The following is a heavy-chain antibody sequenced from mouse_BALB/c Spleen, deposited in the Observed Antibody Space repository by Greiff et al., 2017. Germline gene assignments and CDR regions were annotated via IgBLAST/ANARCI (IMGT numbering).Heavy chain of an antibody. D-gene: IGHD2-3*01. V-gene: IGHV14-3*02. J-gene: IGHJ2*01. CDR3: ADGSFFDY. CDR2: IDPANGNT. Sequence: EVQLQESGAELVKPGASVKLSCTASGFNIKDTYMHWVKQRPEQGLEWIGRIDPANGNTKYDPKFQGKATITADTSSNTAYLQLSSLTSEDTAVYYCADGSFFDYWGQGTTLTVSS. CDR1: GFNIKDTY.